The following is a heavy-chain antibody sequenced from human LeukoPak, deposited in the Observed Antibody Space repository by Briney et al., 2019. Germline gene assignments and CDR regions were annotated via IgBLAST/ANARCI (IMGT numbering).Heavy chain of an antibody. V-gene: IGHV3-30-3*01. Sequence: PGRSLRLSCAASGFTFSSYAMNWVRQAPGQGLEWVAVISYDGSNKYYADSVKGRFTISRDNSKNTLYLQMNSLRTEDTAVYYCARGGCCRDGYNYGNYWGQGTLVTVSS. CDR2: ISYDGSNK. CDR1: GFTFSSYA. J-gene: IGHJ4*02. D-gene: IGHD5-24*01. CDR3: ARGGCCRDGYNYGNY.